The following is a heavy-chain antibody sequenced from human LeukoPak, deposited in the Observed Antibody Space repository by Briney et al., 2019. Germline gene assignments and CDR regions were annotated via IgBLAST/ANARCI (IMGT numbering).Heavy chain of an antibody. D-gene: IGHD3-3*01. Sequence: GGSLRLSCAVSGFTFNTYAMSWVRQAPGKGLEWLSAISDSGGSAYYADSVKGRFTISRDNSKNTLYLQMNSLRAEDTAVYYCAKALPIYFSPSNWFDPWGQGTLVTVSS. V-gene: IGHV3-23*01. CDR1: GFTFNTYA. CDR3: AKALPIYFSPSNWFDP. J-gene: IGHJ5*02. CDR2: ISDSGGSA.